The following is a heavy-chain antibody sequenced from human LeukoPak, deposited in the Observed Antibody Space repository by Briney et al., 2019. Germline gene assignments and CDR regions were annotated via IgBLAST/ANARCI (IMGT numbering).Heavy chain of an antibody. CDR2: IVVGSGNT. Sequence: SVKVSCKASGFTFTSSAVQWVRQARGQRLEWIGWIVVGSGNTNYAQKFQERVTITRDMSTSTVYMELSSLRSEDTDVYYCAAEGRPTVVTFRKGAVDLWGQGTMVTVSS. CDR3: AAEGRPTVVTFRKGAVDL. J-gene: IGHJ3*01. V-gene: IGHV1-58*01. D-gene: IGHD4-23*01. CDR1: GFTFTSSA.